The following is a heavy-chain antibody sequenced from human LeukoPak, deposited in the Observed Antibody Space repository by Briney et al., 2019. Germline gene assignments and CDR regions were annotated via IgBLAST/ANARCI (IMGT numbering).Heavy chain of an antibody. D-gene: IGHD3/OR15-3a*01. Sequence: SETLSLTCTVSGYSISSGYYWGWIRQPPGKGLEWIGEINHSGSTNYNPSLKSRVTISVDTSKNQFSLKLSSVTAADTAVYYCARGFGPGLVDYWGQGTLVTVSS. J-gene: IGHJ4*02. V-gene: IGHV4-38-2*02. CDR2: INHSGST. CDR3: ARGFGPGLVDY. CDR1: GYSISSGYY.